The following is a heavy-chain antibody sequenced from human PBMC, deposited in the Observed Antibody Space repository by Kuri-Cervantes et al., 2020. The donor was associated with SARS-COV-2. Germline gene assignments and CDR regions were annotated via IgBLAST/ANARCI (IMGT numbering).Heavy chain of an antibody. CDR3: TTEYYYDSSGYYQYDY. D-gene: IGHD3-22*01. CDR1: GFTFSGSA. V-gene: IGHV3-15*01. J-gene: IGHJ4*02. Sequence: GESPKIPCAASGFTFSGSAMHWVRQASGKGLEWVGRIKSKTDGETTDYAAPVKGRFTISRDDSKNTLYLQMNSLKTEDTAVYYCTTEYYYDSSGYYQYDYWGQGTLVTVSS. CDR2: IKSKTDGETT.